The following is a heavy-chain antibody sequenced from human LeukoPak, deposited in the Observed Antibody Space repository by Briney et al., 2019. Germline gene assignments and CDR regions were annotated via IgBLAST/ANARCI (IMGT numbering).Heavy chain of an antibody. J-gene: IGHJ4*02. CDR2: IYYSGTP. D-gene: IGHD2-8*02. Sequence: SETLSLTCNVSGGSISGHYWSWIRQPPGKGLEWIGYIYYSGTPSFKPSLRSRVTMSVDTSKNQFSLRLNSATAADTAVYYCARMGAIAGAVAKPDHGGQGTLVTVSS. CDR3: ARMGAIAGAVAKPDH. V-gene: IGHV4-59*11. CDR1: GGSISGHY.